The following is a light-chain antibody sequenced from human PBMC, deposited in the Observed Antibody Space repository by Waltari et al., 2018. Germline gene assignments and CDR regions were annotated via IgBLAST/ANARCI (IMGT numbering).Light chain of an antibody. V-gene: IGLV3-21*04. J-gene: IGLJ2*01. CDR2: YDT. CDR3: QGWDTFNDRPV. CDR1: SLGSKG. Sequence: SYVLIQPPSVSVAPGNTATIPCGGSSLGSKGVHWYQQRPGQAPLLVVSYDTDRPSGIPDRFSGSNSGNTATLTVSRAEAGDEADYFCQGWDTFNDRPVFGGGTKLTVL.